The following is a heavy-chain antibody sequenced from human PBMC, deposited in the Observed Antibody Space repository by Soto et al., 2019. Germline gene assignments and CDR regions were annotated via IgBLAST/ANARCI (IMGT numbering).Heavy chain of an antibody. D-gene: IGHD4-4*01. CDR1: GFTFREYS. CDR3: VTRSRGLQSSPPRLDS. J-gene: IGHJ5*01. V-gene: IGHV3-21*01. Sequence: GGSLRLSCAASGFTFREYSMNWVRQAPGKGLEWVSSINSGSTHIFASDSMKGRFTISRDNAKKSLYLQMNSLRADDTAVYYCVTRSRGLQSSPPRLDSWGQGTLVTVSS. CDR2: INSGSTHI.